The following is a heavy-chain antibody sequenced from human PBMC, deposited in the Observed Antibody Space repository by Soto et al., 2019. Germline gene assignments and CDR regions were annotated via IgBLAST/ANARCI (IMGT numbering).Heavy chain of an antibody. D-gene: IGHD3-3*01. CDR3: AKDQIGPFQKYDFWSGYYHSYGMDV. Sequence: GGSLRLSCAASGFTFSSYAMSWVRQAPGKGLEWVSAISGSGGSTYYADSVKGRFTISRDNSKNTLYLQMNSLRAEDTAVYYCAKDQIGPFQKYDFWSGYYHSYGMDVWGQGTTVTVSS. J-gene: IGHJ6*02. V-gene: IGHV3-23*01. CDR1: GFTFSSYA. CDR2: ISGSGGST.